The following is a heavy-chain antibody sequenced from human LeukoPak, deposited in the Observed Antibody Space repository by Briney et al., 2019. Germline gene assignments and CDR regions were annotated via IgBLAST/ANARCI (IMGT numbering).Heavy chain of an antibody. CDR1: GFTFSSYV. D-gene: IGHD1-26*01. CDR2: ISGSGGSP. CDR3: TSHVVGATIADY. Sequence: GGSLRLSCAASGFTFSSYVMNWVRQAPGKGLEWVSSISGSGGSPFYADSVKGRFTISRDNSKNTLYLSMNSLRAEDTAVYYCTSHVVGATIADYWGQGTLVTVSS. V-gene: IGHV3-23*01. J-gene: IGHJ4*02.